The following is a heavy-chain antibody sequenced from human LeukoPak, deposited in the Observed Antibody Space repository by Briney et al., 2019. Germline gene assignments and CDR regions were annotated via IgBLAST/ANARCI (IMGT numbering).Heavy chain of an antibody. D-gene: IGHD3-9*01. CDR3: ARRDYDILTGYYTGGWFDP. CDR2: MNPNSGNT. Sequence: ASVKVSCKASGYTFTSYDINWVRQATGQGLEWMGWMNPNSGNTNYAQKLQGRVTMTTDTSTSTAYMELRSLRSDDTAVYYCARRDYDILTGYYTGGWFDPWGQGTLVTVSS. V-gene: IGHV1-18*01. J-gene: IGHJ5*02. CDR1: GYTFTSYD.